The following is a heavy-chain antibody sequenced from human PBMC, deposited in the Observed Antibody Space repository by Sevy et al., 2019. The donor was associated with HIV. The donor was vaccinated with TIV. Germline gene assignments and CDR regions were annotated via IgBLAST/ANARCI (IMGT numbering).Heavy chain of an antibody. D-gene: IGHD1-1*01. J-gene: IGHJ4*02. Sequence: GGSLRLSCAASGFIFSKFALSWVRQAPGRGLEWVSAMSRGGDSTYYAGSVKGRFTISRDNSKNMLYLQMNSLRAEDTAVYYCAKDFSYGGNSWNFDFGGQGTLVTVSS. V-gene: IGHV3-23*01. CDR1: GFIFSKFA. CDR3: AKDFSYGGNSWNFDF. CDR2: MSRGGDST.